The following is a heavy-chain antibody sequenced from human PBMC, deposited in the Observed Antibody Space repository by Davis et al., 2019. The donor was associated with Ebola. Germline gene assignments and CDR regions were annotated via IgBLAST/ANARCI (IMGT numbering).Heavy chain of an antibody. CDR3: ARVRRDGYLS. J-gene: IGHJ5*02. V-gene: IGHV4-61*01. D-gene: IGHD5-24*01. Sequence: MPSETLSLTCTVSGGSVSSGSYYWSWIRQPPGKGLEWIGYIYYSGSTNYNPSLRSRVTISVDTSKNQFSLKLSSVTAADTAVYYCARVRRDGYLSWGQGTLVTVSS. CDR2: IYYSGST. CDR1: GGSVSSGSYY.